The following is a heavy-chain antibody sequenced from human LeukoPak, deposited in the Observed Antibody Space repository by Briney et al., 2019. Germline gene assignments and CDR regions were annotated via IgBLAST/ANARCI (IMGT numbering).Heavy chain of an antibody. CDR3: ARDGVALYYYYGMDV. J-gene: IGHJ6*02. CDR1: GFTFSTYW. V-gene: IGHV3-7*01. Sequence: PGGSLRLSCAASGFTFSTYWMSWVRQAPGKGLEWVANINQDGNEKYYADSVKGRFTISRDNSKNTLYLQMNSLRAEDTAVYYCARDGVALYYYYGMDVWGQGTTVTVSS. CDR2: INQDGNEK. D-gene: IGHD3-16*01.